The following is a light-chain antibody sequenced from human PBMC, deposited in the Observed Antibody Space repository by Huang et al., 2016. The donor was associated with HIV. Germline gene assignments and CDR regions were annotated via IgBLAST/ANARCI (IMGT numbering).Light chain of an antibody. CDR2: AAS. CDR3: QQYYSVVFT. V-gene: IGKV1-NL1*01. CDR1: QDISNF. Sequence: DIEMTQSPSSLPASVGDRVTITCRASQDISNFLAWYQLRPGQAPKLLLYAASRLESGVPSRFIGSGSATDYTLTITSLQPEDFATYYCQQYYSVVFTFGPGTTVDV. J-gene: IGKJ3*01.